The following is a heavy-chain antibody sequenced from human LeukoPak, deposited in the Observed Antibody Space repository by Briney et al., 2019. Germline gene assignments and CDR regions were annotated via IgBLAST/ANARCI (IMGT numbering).Heavy chain of an antibody. CDR3: ARDFDEPDTFDI. Sequence: SQTLSLTCAISGDSVSSKSACWTWIRQSPSRGLEWLGRTYYRSKWNNDYAVSVKSRITINPDTSKNQFSLQLNSVTPEDTAVYYCARDFDEPDTFDIWGQGTMVTVSS. J-gene: IGHJ3*02. CDR1: GDSVSSKSAC. D-gene: IGHD3-9*01. CDR2: TYYRSKWNN. V-gene: IGHV6-1*01.